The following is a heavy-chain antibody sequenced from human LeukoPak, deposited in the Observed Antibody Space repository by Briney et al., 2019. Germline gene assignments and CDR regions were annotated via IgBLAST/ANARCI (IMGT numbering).Heavy chain of an antibody. Sequence: GASVKVSCKASGYTFTGYYMHWVRQAPGQGLEWMGWINPNSGGTNYAQKFQGRVTMTRDTSISTAYMELSRLRSDDTAVYYCARGPPLTSYGFYYFDYWGQGTLVTVSS. CDR3: ARGPPLTSYGFYYFDY. V-gene: IGHV1-2*02. J-gene: IGHJ4*02. CDR2: INPNSGGT. D-gene: IGHD5-18*01. CDR1: GYTFTGYY.